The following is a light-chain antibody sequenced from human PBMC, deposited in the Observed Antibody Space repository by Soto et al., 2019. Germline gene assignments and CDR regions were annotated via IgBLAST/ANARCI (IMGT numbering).Light chain of an antibody. Sequence: DIQMTQSPSTLYASVGDRVTITCRASQSVSTWLAWYQQQPGKAPKLLIYKASTLESGVPSRFSGSGSGTEFTLTISSLQPDDFATYYCQQHNIYPLTFGGGTKVEI. CDR1: QSVSTW. CDR2: KAS. CDR3: QQHNIYPLT. J-gene: IGKJ4*01. V-gene: IGKV1-5*03.